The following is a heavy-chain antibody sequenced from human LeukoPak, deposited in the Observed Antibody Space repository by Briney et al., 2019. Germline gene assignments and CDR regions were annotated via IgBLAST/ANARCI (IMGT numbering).Heavy chain of an antibody. J-gene: IGHJ4*02. CDR1: GYIFTTYY. V-gene: IGHV1-2*02. Sequence: ASVKVSCKASGYIFTTYYMHWVRQAPGQGLEWMGWINPNSGGTNYAQKFQGRVTMTRDTSISTAYMELSRLRSDDTAVYYCARGLGKYCSGNSCYGGGVDYWGQGTLVTVSS. CDR2: INPNSGGT. D-gene: IGHD2-15*01. CDR3: ARGLGKYCSGNSCYGGGVDY.